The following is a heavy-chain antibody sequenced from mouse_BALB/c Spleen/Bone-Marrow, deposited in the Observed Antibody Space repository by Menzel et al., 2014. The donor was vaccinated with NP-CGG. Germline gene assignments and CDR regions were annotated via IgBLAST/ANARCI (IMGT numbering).Heavy chain of an antibody. CDR1: GFTFSSYG. Sequence: EVNVVESGGGLVQPGGSLKLSCVASGFTFSSYGMSWVRQTPDKRLELVATINNNGGSTYYPDSVKGQFTISRDNAKNTLYLQMSSLKSEDTSMYYCARVYGWYFGDWGAGTTVTVSS. CDR2: INNNGGST. V-gene: IGHV5-6-3*01. D-gene: IGHD1-1*01. J-gene: IGHJ1*01. CDR3: ARVYGWYFGD.